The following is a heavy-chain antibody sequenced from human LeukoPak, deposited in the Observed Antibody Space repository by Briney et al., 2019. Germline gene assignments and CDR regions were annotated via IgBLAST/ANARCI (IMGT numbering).Heavy chain of an antibody. J-gene: IGHJ6*03. CDR3: ARVHHYYYMDV. Sequence: GRSLRLSCAASGFTFSSYGMHWVRQAPGKGLEWVAVISYDGSNKYYADSVKGRFTISRDNSKNTLYLQMNSLRAEDTAVYYCARVHHYYYMDVWGKGTTVTVSS. V-gene: IGHV3-30*03. CDR2: ISYDGSNK. CDR1: GFTFSSYG.